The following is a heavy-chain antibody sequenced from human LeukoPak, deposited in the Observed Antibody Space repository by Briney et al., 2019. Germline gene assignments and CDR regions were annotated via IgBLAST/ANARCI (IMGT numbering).Heavy chain of an antibody. V-gene: IGHV4-4*07. Sequence: SETLSLTCTVSGGSISSYYWSWIRQPAGTGLEWIGRIYTSGSTNYNPSLKSRVTMSVDTSKNQFSLKLSSVTAADTAVYYCAAESYYYDSSGYYSDAFDIWGQGTMVTVSS. CDR3: AAESYYYDSSGYYSDAFDI. CDR2: IYTSGST. J-gene: IGHJ3*02. D-gene: IGHD3-22*01. CDR1: GGSISSYY.